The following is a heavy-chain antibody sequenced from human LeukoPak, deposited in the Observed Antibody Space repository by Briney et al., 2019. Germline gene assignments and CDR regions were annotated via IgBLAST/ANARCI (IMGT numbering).Heavy chain of an antibody. D-gene: IGHD2/OR15-2a*01. J-gene: IGHJ6*04. CDR1: GGSISSSSYY. V-gene: IGHV4-39*07. CDR2: IYYSGST. CDR3: ARTYVQLGFLMDV. Sequence: PSETLSLTCTVSGGSISSSSYYWGWIRQPPGKGLEWIGSIYYSGSTYYNPSLKSRVTISVDTSKNQFSLKLSSVTAADTAVYYCARTYVQLGFLMDVWGKGTTVTVSS.